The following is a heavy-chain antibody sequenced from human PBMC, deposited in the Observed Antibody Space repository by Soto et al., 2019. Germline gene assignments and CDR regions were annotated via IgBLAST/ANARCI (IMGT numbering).Heavy chain of an antibody. CDR2: IYYAGRT. CDR1: GGSVNSNGYY. J-gene: IGHJ3*02. Sequence: QVRLQESGPGLVKPSQTLSLTCTVSGGSVNSNGYYWSWIRQHPVKGLECIGHIYYAGRTYYNPSLESRTTISRDTSKNQFALELTSVTAADTAVYYCARIYDFWSGHGAFDIWGKGSMVTVSS. V-gene: IGHV4-31*03. CDR3: ARIYDFWSGHGAFDI. D-gene: IGHD3-3*01.